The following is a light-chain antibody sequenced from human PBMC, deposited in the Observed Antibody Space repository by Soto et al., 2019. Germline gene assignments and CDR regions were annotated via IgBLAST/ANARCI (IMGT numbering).Light chain of an antibody. V-gene: IGLV1-36*01. CDR1: TSNIGNNA. CDR3: AAWDDSLKGVV. J-gene: IGLJ2*01. Sequence: QSVLTQPPSVSEAPRQRVTISCSGGTSNIGNNAVSWYQQLPGKAPKLLIYSDYLLPSGVSDRFSGSKSGTTASLAISGLQSEDEADYYCAAWDDSLKGVVFGGGTKLTVL. CDR2: SDY.